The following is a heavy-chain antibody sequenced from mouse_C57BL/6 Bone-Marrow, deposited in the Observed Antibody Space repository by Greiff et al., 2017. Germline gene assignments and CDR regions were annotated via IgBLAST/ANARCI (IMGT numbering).Heavy chain of an antibody. V-gene: IGHV3-6*01. CDR3: ARDRAVVPYAMDY. D-gene: IGHD1-1*01. CDR1: GYSITSGYY. CDR2: ISYDGSN. Sequence: EVKLLESGPGLVKPSQSLSLTCSVTGYSITSGYYWNWIRQFPGNKLEWMGYISYDGSNNYNPSLKNRISITRDTSKNQFFLKLNSVTTEDTATYYCARDRAVVPYAMDYWGQGTSVTVSS. J-gene: IGHJ4*01.